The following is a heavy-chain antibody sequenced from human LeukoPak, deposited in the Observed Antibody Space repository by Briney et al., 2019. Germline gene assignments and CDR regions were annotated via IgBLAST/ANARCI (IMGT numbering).Heavy chain of an antibody. CDR2: INPNSGGT. V-gene: IGHV1-2*02. CDR3: ARGTHSSSWYDAL. Sequence: ASVKVSCKASGYTLTGYYMHWVRQAPGQGLEWMGWINPNSGGTNYAQKFQGRVTLTRDTSISRAYMELSRLRSDDTAVYYCARGTHSSSWYDALWGQGTMVTVSS. D-gene: IGHD6-13*01. CDR1: GYTLTGYY. J-gene: IGHJ3*01.